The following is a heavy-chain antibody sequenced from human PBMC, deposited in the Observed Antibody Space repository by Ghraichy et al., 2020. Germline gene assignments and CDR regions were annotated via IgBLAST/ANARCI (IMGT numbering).Heavy chain of an antibody. D-gene: IGHD2-2*01. V-gene: IGHV3-30*04. Sequence: GSLRLSCAASGFTFSAHAMHWVRQAPGKGLEWVAVISYDGSENYHAESVRGRLIISRDNSRSTLYLQMNSLRVDDTAVYYCARGQEGTSWAYYFDNWGQGTLVTVSS. J-gene: IGHJ4*02. CDR3: ARGQEGTSWAYYFDN. CDR2: ISYDGSEN. CDR1: GFTFSAHA.